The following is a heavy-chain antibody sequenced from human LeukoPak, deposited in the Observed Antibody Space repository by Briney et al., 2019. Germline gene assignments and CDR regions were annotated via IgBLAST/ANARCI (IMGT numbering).Heavy chain of an antibody. CDR3: ARVTGYMVEDYFDY. D-gene: IGHD6-13*01. Sequence: SETLSLTCTVSGGSISSYYWSWIRQPPGKGLEWIGYIYYSGNTNYNPSLKSRVTISVDTSKNHFSLRLSSVTAADTAVYYCARVTGYMVEDYFDYWGQGTLVTVSS. CDR2: IYYSGNT. V-gene: IGHV4-59*01. CDR1: GGSISSYY. J-gene: IGHJ4*02.